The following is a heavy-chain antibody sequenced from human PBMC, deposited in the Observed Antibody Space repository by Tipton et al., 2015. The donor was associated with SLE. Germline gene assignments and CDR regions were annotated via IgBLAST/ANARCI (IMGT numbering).Heavy chain of an antibody. Sequence: QVQLVQSGAEVKKPGASVKVSCKASGYTFTGYYMHWVRQAPGQGLEWMGWINPNSGGTNYAQKFQGRVTMTRDPSISTAYMERSRLRSDDTAVYYCARDPKLTIFGVVDYYFDYWGQGTLVTVSS. CDR2: INPNSGGT. CDR3: ARDPKLTIFGVVDYYFDY. CDR1: GYTFTGYY. V-gene: IGHV1-2*02. J-gene: IGHJ4*02. D-gene: IGHD3-3*02.